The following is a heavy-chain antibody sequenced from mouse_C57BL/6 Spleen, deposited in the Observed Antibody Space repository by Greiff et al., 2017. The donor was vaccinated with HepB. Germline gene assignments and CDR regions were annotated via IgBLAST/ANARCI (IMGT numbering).Heavy chain of an antibody. J-gene: IGHJ1*03. CDR3: AKETYDYDSGWYFDV. D-gene: IGHD2-4*01. Sequence: VQGVESGPGLVQPSQSLSITCTVSGFSLTSYGVHWVRQSPGKGLEWLGVIWRGGSTDYNAAFMSRLSITNDNATSHVFFIMNSLQADDTAIYYCAKETYDYDSGWYFDVWGTGTTVTVSS. V-gene: IGHV2-5*01. CDR2: IWRGGST. CDR1: GFSLTSYG.